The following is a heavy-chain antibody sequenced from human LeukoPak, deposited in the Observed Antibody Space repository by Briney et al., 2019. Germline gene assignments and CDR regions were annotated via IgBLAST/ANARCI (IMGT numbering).Heavy chain of an antibody. Sequence: GGSLRLSCAASGFPFSGYGMHWVRQAPGKGLEWVAVAYGDGSSQYYADSVKGRFSISKDISKNTLSLQMNSLRVKDTAVYSCATGGNFYYSHWGQGTLVTVSS. CDR1: GFPFSGYG. J-gene: IGHJ1*01. D-gene: IGHD4-11*01. CDR2: AYGDGSSQ. V-gene: IGHV3-33*01. CDR3: ATGGNFYYSH.